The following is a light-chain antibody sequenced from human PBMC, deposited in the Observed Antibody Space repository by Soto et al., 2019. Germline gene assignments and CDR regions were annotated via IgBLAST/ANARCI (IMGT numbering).Light chain of an antibody. CDR3: QVCDSSVDHVI. CDR2: DDS. CDR1: NIGRDS. Sequence: SSVLTQPPSVSVAPGQTARITCGGSNIGRDSVQWYQQRSGQAPVLVIWDDSDRPSGIPDRFSGSNSGNTATLTITRVEAGDEADYYCQVCDSSVDHVIFGGGTKLTVL. V-gene: IGLV3-21*02. J-gene: IGLJ2*01.